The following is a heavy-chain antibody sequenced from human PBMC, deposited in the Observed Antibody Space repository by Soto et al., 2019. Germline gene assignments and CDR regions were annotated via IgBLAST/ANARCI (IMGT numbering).Heavy chain of an antibody. CDR1: GGTFSSYT. J-gene: IGHJ4*02. D-gene: IGHD5-18*01. CDR2: IIPILGIA. Sequence: ASVKFSCKASGGTFSSYTISWVRQAPGQGFEWMGRIIPILGIANYAQKFQGRVTITADKSTSTAYMELSSLRSEDTAVYYCARHRKADTPMVNSDFDFWGQGALVTVSS. CDR3: ARHRKADTPMVNSDFDF. V-gene: IGHV1-69*02.